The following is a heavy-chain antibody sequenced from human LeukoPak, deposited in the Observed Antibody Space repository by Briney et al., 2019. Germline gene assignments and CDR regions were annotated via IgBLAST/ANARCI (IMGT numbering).Heavy chain of an antibody. CDR2: ISYDGSNK. V-gene: IGHV3-30*04. CDR3: AGGYCSSTSCFDY. CDR1: GFTFSSYA. D-gene: IGHD2-2*01. J-gene: IGHJ4*02. Sequence: PGGSLRLSCAASGFTFSSYAMHWVRQAPGKGLEWVAVISYDGSNKYYADSVKGRFTISRDNSKNTLYLQMNSLRAEDTAVYYCAGGYCSSTSCFDYWGQGTLVTVSS.